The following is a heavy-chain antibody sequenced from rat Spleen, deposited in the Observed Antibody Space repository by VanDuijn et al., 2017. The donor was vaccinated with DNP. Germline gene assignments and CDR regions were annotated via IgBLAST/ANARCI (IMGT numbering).Heavy chain of an antibody. D-gene: IGHD1-4*01. Sequence: EVQLVESGGDLVQPGRSLKLSCVASGFTFNNYWMTWIRQVPGKGLEWFASITSSGSDTYYPDSVKGRFTISRDNAKTTLYLQMESLRSEDTATYYCAKDGRAMDAWGQGTSVTVSS. J-gene: IGHJ4*01. CDR3: AKDGRAMDA. CDR1: GFTFNNYW. CDR2: ITSSGSDT. V-gene: IGHV5-31*01.